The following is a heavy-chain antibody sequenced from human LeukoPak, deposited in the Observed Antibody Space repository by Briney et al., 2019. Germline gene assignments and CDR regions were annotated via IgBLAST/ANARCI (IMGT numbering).Heavy chain of an antibody. V-gene: IGHV3-30-3*01. CDR2: ISYDGSNK. CDR3: AKGGPTGSNYFDF. J-gene: IGHJ4*02. D-gene: IGHD1-26*01. Sequence: GGSLRLSCAASGFTFSSYAMHWVRQAPGKGLEWVAVISYDGSNKYYADSVKGRFTISRDNSKTTLYLQMNSLRADDTAVYYCAKGGPTGSNYFDFWGQGTLVTVSS. CDR1: GFTFSSYA.